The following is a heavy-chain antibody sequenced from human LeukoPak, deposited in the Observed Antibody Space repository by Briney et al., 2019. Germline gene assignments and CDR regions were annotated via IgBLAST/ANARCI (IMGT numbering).Heavy chain of an antibody. CDR1: GGTFSSYA. CDR3: ARGIAARPAYYYMDV. Sequence: ASVKVSCKASGGTFSSYAISWVRQAPGQGLEWMGGIIPIFGTANYAQKFQGRVTITTDESTSTAYMELSSLRSEDTVVYYCARGIAARPAYYYMDVWGKGTTVTVSS. D-gene: IGHD6-6*01. CDR2: IIPIFGTA. V-gene: IGHV1-69*05. J-gene: IGHJ6*03.